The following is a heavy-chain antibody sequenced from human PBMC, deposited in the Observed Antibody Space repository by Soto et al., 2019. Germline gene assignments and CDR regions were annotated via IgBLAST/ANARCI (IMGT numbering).Heavy chain of an antibody. CDR2: IIPIFGTA. J-gene: IGHJ4*02. CDR1: GGTFSSYA. V-gene: IGHV1-69*13. Sequence: SVKVSCKASGGTFSSYAISWVRRAPGQGLEWMGGIIPIFGTANYAQKFQGRVTITADESTSTAYMELSSLRSEDTAVYHCAVTIWSGYYIDYWGQGTLVTVSS. CDR3: AVTIWSGYYIDY. D-gene: IGHD3-3*01.